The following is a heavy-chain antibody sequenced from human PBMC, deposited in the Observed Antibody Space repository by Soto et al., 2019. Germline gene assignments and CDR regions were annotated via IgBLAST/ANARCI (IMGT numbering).Heavy chain of an antibody. V-gene: IGHV4-34*01. J-gene: IGHJ4*02. CDR3: ARGSSWLGFDY. D-gene: IGHD6-13*01. CDR2: INHSGST. Sequence: SETLSLTCAVYGGSFSCYYWSWIRQPPGKGLEWIGEINHSGSTNYNPSLKSRVTISVDTSKNQFSLKLSSVTAADTAVYYCARGSSWLGFDYWGQGTLVTVSS. CDR1: GGSFSCYY.